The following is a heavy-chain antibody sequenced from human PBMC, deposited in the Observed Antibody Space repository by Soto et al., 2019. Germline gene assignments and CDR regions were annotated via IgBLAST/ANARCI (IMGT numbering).Heavy chain of an antibody. CDR3: ARVSLVGPSGGRYFDY. V-gene: IGHV3-72*01. CDR2: IKNKANSYTT. Sequence: EVQLVESGGGLVQPGGSLRLSCAASGFTFSAHYMDWVRQAPGKGLEWVGRIKNKANSYTTEYAASVEGTFTISREDSQNSLYLRMNSLKTEDTAVYYCARVSLVGPSGGRYFDYWGQGSQVAVSS. J-gene: IGHJ4*02. CDR1: GFTFSAHY. D-gene: IGHD1-26*01.